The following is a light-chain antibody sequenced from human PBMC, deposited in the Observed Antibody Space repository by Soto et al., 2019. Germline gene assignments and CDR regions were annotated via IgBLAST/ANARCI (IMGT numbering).Light chain of an antibody. J-gene: IGLJ3*02. V-gene: IGLV2-14*01. Sequence: QSALTQPASVSGSPGQSITISCTGTSSDVGAYNYDSWYQQHPGKVPKLMISEVSNRPSGVSNRFSASKSGNTASLTISGLQAEDEADYYCSSYTNSDTLVFGGGTKVTVL. CDR3: SSYTNSDTLV. CDR1: SSDVGAYNY. CDR2: EVS.